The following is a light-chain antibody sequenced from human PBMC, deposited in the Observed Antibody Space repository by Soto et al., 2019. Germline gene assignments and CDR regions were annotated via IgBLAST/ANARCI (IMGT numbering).Light chain of an antibody. CDR2: GAC. J-gene: IGKJ3*01. Sequence: EIVLTQSPGTLSLSPGERATLSCRASQTISSNYLAWYQKKPGQAPRLLIYGACSRATDIPDRFSGSGSGPAFTLTISRLEPEDFTVYYCQQSAGSPFTFGPGTKVDIK. V-gene: IGKV3-20*01. CDR3: QQSAGSPFT. CDR1: QTISSNY.